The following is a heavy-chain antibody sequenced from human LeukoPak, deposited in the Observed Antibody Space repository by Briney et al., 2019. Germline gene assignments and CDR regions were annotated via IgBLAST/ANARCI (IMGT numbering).Heavy chain of an antibody. CDR3: ARRTAKWNHRSPEFDP. J-gene: IGHJ5*01. CDR2: IYFGGTT. D-gene: IGHD1-14*01. CDR1: GDSISGYY. V-gene: IGHV4-59*08. Sequence: SETLSLTCTVSGDSISGYYWSWIRQPPGKGLEWIGDIYFGGTTYYKTSLKSRVTISLHTSTNQFSLNLTSVTAADTAEYFCARRTAKWNHRSPEFDPWGQGTLVIVSS.